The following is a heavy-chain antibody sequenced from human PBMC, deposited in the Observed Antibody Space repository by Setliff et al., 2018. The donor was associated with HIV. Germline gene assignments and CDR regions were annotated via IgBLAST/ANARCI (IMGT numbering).Heavy chain of an antibody. J-gene: IGHJ5*02. V-gene: IGHV4-39*01. CDR2: ICNTGSI. CDR1: GASISSSHYY. D-gene: IGHD4-17*01. Sequence: PSETLSLTCTVSGASISSSHYYWGWIRQPPGKGLEWIGSICNTGSIHYNPSLESRVTISVDTSKNDFSLKMTSVTAADTAVYYCARHANPTVITDIPFDPWGQGTLVTVS. CDR3: ARHANPTVITDIPFDP.